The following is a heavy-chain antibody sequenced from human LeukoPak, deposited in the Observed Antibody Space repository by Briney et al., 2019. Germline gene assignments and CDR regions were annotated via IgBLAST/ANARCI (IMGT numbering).Heavy chain of an antibody. J-gene: IGHJ4*02. Sequence: RRVTISVDTSKNQFSLKLNSVTAADTAVYYCARPYCSSTSCPFDYWGQGTLVTVSS. D-gene: IGHD2-2*01. V-gene: IGHV4-39*01. CDR3: ARPYCSSTSCPFDY.